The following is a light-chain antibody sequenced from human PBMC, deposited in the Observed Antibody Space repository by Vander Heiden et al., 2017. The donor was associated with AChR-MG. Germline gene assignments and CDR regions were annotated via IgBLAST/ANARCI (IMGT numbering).Light chain of an antibody. CDR1: QSVSSRY. V-gene: IGKV3-20*01. Sequence: EVVLTQSPGTLSLSPGERATLSCRTSQSVSSRYFAWYQHKRGQAPRLLIYDASRRASGIPDRFSGSGYGTDFTLTISRLEPEDFAVYYCQQYGHSPTWTFGQGTRVEIK. CDR2: DAS. J-gene: IGKJ1*01. CDR3: QQYGHSPTWT.